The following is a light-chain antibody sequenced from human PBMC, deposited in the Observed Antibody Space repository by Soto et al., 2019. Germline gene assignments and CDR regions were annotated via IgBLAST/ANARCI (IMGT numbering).Light chain of an antibody. CDR1: RSISNSN. V-gene: IGKV3D-20*02. Sequence: EVVLTQSPGTLSLSPGERVTLSCRASRSISNSNLAWYQQKAAQAPRLLIYGTSTRATGIPARFSGSGSGTDFTLTVSSLEPEDFAVYYCQQRSNWPITFGQGTRLEIK. CDR2: GTS. CDR3: QQRSNWPIT. J-gene: IGKJ5*01.